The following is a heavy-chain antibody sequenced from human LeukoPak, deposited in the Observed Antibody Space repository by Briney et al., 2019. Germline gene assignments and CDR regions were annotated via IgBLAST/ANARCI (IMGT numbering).Heavy chain of an antibody. CDR1: GGSISSGSYY. CDR2: IYTSGST. V-gene: IGHV4-61*02. D-gene: IGHD3-3*01. CDR3: ARSYYDFPSFDY. J-gene: IGHJ4*02. Sequence: PSETLSLTCTVSGGSISSGSYYWSWIRQPAGKGLEWIGRIYTSGSTNYNPSHKSRVTISVDTSKNQSSLKLSAVTAADTAEYYWARSYYDFPSFDYWGQGALVTVSS.